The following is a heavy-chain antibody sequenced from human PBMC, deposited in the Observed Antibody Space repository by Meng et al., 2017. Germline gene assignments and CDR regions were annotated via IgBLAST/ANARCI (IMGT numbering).Heavy chain of an antibody. Sequence: GGSLRLSCAASGFTFSSYWMHWVRQAPGKGLEWVSRINSDGSSTSYADSVKGRFTISRDNAKNTLYLQMNSLRAEDTAVYYCARWGPSTYYYDSSGYYGPYYFDYWGQGTLVTVSS. CDR3: ARWGPSTYYYDSSGYYGPYYFDY. J-gene: IGHJ4*02. CDR2: INSDGSST. V-gene: IGHV3-74*01. CDR1: GFTFSSYW. D-gene: IGHD3-22*01.